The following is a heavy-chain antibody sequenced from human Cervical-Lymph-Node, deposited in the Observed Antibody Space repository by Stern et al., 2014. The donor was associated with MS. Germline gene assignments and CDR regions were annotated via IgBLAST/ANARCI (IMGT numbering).Heavy chain of an antibody. Sequence: QLQLQESGPGLVKPSETLSLTCTVSGGSIRSSTDYWGWIRLPPGKGPEWIGSIYYSGSTYYNPSLKSRVTISVDTSKNQFSLQLSSVTAADTAIYYCARRVTGTRKYWYFDLWGRGTLVAVSS. D-gene: IGHD1-7*01. V-gene: IGHV4-39*01. CDR1: GGSIRSSTDY. J-gene: IGHJ2*01. CDR2: IYYSGST. CDR3: ARRVTGTRKYWYFDL.